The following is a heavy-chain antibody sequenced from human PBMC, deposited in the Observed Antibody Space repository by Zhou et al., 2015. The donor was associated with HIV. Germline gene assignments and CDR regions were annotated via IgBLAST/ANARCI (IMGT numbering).Heavy chain of an antibody. J-gene: IGHJ3*02. CDR3: TRDLGGWNDGGDAFDI. Sequence: EVQLVESGGGLVKPGRSLRLSCTASGFTFGDYAMSWFRQAPGKGLEWVGFIRSKAYGGTTEYAASVKGRFTISRDDSKSIAYLQMNSLKTEDTAVYYCTRDLGGWNDGGDAFDIWGQGTMVTVSS. V-gene: IGHV3-49*05. CDR1: GFTFGDYA. D-gene: IGHD1-1*01. CDR2: IRSKAYGGTT.